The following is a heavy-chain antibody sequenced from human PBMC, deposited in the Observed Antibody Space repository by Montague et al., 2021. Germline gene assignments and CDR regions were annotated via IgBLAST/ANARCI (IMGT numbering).Heavy chain of an antibody. D-gene: IGHD5-18*01. J-gene: IGHJ5*01. V-gene: IGHV3-74*01. CDR1: GFSFSSLW. Sequence: SLRLSCAASGFSFSSLWMHWVRQAPGKGLVWVSQITSDGSDTNYADSVKGRFTISRDNAKSTLYLQMNSLRDEDTAVYYCVRDRPTASFDSWGQGTLVTVSS. CDR2: ITSDGSDT. CDR3: VRDRPTASFDS.